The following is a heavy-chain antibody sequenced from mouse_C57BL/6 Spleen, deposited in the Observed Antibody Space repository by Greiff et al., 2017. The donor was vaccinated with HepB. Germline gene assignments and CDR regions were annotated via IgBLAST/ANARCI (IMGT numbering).Heavy chain of an antibody. CDR3: ARGEDGNYYLDY. CDR2: IYPGDGDT. CDR1: GYAFSSYW. V-gene: IGHV1-80*01. Sequence: QVHVQQSGAELVKPGASVKISCKASGYAFSSYWMNWVKQRPGKGLEWIGQIYPGDGDTTYNGKFKGKATLTADKSSSTAYMQLSSLTSEDSAVYFCARGEDGNYYLDYWGQGTTLTVSS. J-gene: IGHJ2*01. D-gene: IGHD2-1*01.